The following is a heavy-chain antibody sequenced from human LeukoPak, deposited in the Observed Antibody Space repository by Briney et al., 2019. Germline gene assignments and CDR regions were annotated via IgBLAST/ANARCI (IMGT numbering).Heavy chain of an antibody. CDR1: GYTLTELS. V-gene: IGHV1-24*01. J-gene: IGHJ5*02. D-gene: IGHD4-17*01. CDR2: FDPEDGET. CDR3: ARSGDYAPHQRRGNWFDP. Sequence: ASVKVSCKVSGYTLTELSMHWVRQAPGKGLEWMGSFDPEDGETIYAQKFQGRVTMTEDTSTDTAYMELSRLRSDDTAVYYCARSGDYAPHQRRGNWFDPWGQGTLVTVSS.